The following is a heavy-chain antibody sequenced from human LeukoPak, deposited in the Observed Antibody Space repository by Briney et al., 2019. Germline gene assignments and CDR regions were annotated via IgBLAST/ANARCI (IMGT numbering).Heavy chain of an antibody. CDR3: AKALGYCSSTSCQQIDY. D-gene: IGHD2-2*01. CDR2: ISGSGGST. Sequence: GGSLRLSCAASGFTFSSYAMSWVRQAPGKGLEWVSAISGSGGSTYYADSVKGRFTISRDNSKSTLYLQMNSLRAEDTAVYYCAKALGYCSSTSCQQIDYWGQGTLVTVSS. J-gene: IGHJ4*02. V-gene: IGHV3-23*01. CDR1: GFTFSSYA.